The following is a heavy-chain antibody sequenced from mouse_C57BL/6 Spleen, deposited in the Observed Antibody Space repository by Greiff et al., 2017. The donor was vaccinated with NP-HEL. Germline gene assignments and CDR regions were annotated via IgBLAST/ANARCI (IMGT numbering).Heavy chain of an antibody. CDR3: ARNDGSIYDYYAMDY. V-gene: IGHV1-80*01. D-gene: IGHD1-1*01. CDR1: GYAFSSYW. CDR2: IYPGDGDT. J-gene: IGHJ4*01. Sequence: VQLQQSGAELVKPGASVKISCKASGYAFSSYWMNWVKQRPGKGLEWIGQIYPGDGDTNYNGKFKGKATMTADKSSSTVYMQLSSLTSEDSAVYFCARNDGSIYDYYAMDYWGQGTSVTVSS.